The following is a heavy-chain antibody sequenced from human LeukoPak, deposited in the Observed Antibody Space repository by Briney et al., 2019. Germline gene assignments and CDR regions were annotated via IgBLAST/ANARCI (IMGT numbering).Heavy chain of an antibody. J-gene: IGHJ4*02. CDR2: LNPRSGNA. Sequence: GASVKVSCKASGYTFISYNINWVRQATGQGLEWMGWLNPRSGNAVYLQKFQGRLTITRDTSTATVYMDLSSLTAADTAVYYCARGIPLGYCTYGVCYPPYYFDFWGQGTLVTASS. D-gene: IGHD2-8*01. CDR1: GYTFISYN. V-gene: IGHV1-8*03. CDR3: ARGIPLGYCTYGVCYPPYYFDF.